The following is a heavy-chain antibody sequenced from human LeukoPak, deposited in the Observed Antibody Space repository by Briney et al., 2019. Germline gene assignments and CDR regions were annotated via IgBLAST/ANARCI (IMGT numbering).Heavy chain of an antibody. CDR3: ARGRREDAFDI. V-gene: IGHV1-8*03. J-gene: IGHJ3*02. CDR1: GYTFTSYD. Sequence: ASVKVSCKASGYTFTSYDINWVRQATGQGLEWMGWMNPNSGNTGYAQKFQGRITITRNTSISTAYMELSSLRSEDTAVYYCARGRREDAFDIWGQGTMVTVSS. CDR2: MNPNSGNT.